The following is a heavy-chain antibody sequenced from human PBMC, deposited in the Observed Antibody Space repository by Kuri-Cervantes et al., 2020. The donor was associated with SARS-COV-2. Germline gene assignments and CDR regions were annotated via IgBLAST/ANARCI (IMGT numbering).Heavy chain of an antibody. CDR2: MSGSGAST. J-gene: IGHJ4*02. CDR3: AKTSGYNYYFAY. V-gene: IGHV3-23*01. Sequence: GESLKISCVASGFSFSTNVMAWVRQAPGKGLEWVSTMSGSGASTHYADSVKGRFTISRDNSKNMSYLQMYSLRAEDTAVYYCAKTSGYNYYFAYWGQGSLVTVSS. CDR1: GFSFSTNV. D-gene: IGHD5-24*01.